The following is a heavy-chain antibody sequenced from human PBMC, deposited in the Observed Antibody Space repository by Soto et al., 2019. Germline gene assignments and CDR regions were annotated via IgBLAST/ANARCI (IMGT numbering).Heavy chain of an antibody. J-gene: IGHJ4*02. Sequence: SLRLSCAAPGFIFSNYWMTWVRQAPGKGLEWVANIIRDGSEKSYVDSVKGRLTISRDNAKNSLYLEMNSLRVEDTAICYCARDWGGLGYWGQGTLVTVSS. V-gene: IGHV3-7*03. D-gene: IGHD3-10*01. CDR2: IIRDGSEK. CDR1: GFIFSNYW. CDR3: ARDWGGLGY.